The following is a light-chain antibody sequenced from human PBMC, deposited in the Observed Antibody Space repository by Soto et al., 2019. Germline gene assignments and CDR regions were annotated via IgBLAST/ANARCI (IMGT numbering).Light chain of an antibody. CDR1: QAISGF. V-gene: IGKV1-9*01. Sequence: DVQLTQSPSSLSASVGDRVTITCRASQAISGFLAWYQQKPVKAPKRLIDAASTLQSAVPSRFSGSGSGAEFTLTINHLQPEDFATYYCQQLRSYPFTFGPGTKVEI. CDR3: QQLRSYPFT. CDR2: AAS. J-gene: IGKJ3*01.